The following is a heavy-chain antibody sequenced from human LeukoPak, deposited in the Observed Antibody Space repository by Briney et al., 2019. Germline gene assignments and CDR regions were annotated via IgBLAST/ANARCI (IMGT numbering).Heavy chain of an antibody. D-gene: IGHD6-6*01. CDR1: GFTFSSYE. CDR3: AKDIGAARPAGADY. Sequence: GGSLRLSCAASGFTFSSYEMNWVRQAPGKGLEWVSYISSSGSTIYYADSVKGRLTISRDNAKNSLYLQMNSLRAEDTALYYCAKDIGAARPAGADYWGQGTLVTVSS. CDR2: ISSSGSTI. J-gene: IGHJ4*02. V-gene: IGHV3-48*03.